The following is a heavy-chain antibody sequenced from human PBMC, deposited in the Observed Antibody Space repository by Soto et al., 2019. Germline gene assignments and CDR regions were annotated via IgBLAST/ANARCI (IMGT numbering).Heavy chain of an antibody. D-gene: IGHD4-4*01. CDR2: ISGSGSTI. V-gene: IGHV3-48*02. CDR3: ARSKYIDY. Sequence: GGSLRLSCVVPGFTFSSYNMNWVRQAPGKGLEWVTYISGSGSTIYYADSVKGRFTISRDNVKNSLYLQMNSLRDEDTAVYYCARSKYIDYWGQGTLVTVSS. J-gene: IGHJ4*02. CDR1: GFTFSSYN.